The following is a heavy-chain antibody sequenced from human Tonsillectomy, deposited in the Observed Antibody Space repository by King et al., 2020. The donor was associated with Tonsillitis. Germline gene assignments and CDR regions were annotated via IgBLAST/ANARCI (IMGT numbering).Heavy chain of an antibody. V-gene: IGHV4-39*01. CDR3: ARQEGCSGGSCYSVNYYYYMDV. Sequence: QLQESGPGLVKPSETLSLTCTVSGGSFSSSSYYWGWIRQPPGKGLEWIGSIYYSGSTYYNPSLKSRVTISVDTSKNQFSLKLSSVTAADTAVYYCARQEGCSGGSCYSVNYYYYMDVWGKGTTVTVSS. D-gene: IGHD2-15*01. J-gene: IGHJ6*03. CDR2: IYYSGST. CDR1: GGSFSSSSYY.